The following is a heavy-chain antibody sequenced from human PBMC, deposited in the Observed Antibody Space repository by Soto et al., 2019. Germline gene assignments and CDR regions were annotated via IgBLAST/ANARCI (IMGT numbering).Heavy chain of an antibody. CDR3: APSPKGLRGDYRNHNN. V-gene: IGHV1-69*02. Sequence: QVQLVQSGAEVKKPGSSVKVSCQASGVTFNSYAITWVRQAPGQGLEWMGRIIPFLNIAVYAQKFQGRVRATANKTTRTGYKELSSLRSHDTAVYYCAPSPKGLRGDYRNHNNSGQGTLVTVSS. J-gene: IGHJ4*02. CDR1: GVTFNSYA. CDR2: IIPFLNIA. D-gene: IGHD4-17*01.